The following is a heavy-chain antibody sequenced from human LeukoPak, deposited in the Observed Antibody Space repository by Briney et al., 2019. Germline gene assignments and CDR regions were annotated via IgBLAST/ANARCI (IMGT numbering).Heavy chain of an antibody. D-gene: IGHD2-15*01. CDR2: SNPIIGTV. V-gene: IGHV1-69*05. J-gene: IGHJ6*04. CDR1: GDTLRTYA. CDR3: ARGVENYDLDV. Sequence: ASVKVSCKASGDTLRTYAVNRVRQAPGQGPEWMGGSNPIIGTVNYAQKFQGRLTITTDESTSTAYMELSSLRFEDTAIYYCARGVENYDLDVWGKGTTVIVSS.